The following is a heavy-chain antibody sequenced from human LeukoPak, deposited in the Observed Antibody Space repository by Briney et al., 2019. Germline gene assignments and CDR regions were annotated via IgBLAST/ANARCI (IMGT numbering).Heavy chain of an antibody. CDR1: GFTFSTFA. J-gene: IGHJ4*02. CDR2: ISGSGGST. Sequence: GGSLRLSCAASGFTFSTFAMIWVRQPPGKGLEWVSAISGSGGSTYYADSVKGRFTISRDNSKNTLYLQMNSLRAEDTAVYYRAKEDGDYGYIDYWGQGTLVTVSS. D-gene: IGHD4-17*01. CDR3: AKEDGDYGYIDY. V-gene: IGHV3-23*01.